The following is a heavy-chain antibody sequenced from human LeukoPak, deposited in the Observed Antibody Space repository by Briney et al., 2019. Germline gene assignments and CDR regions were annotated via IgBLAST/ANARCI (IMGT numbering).Heavy chain of an antibody. CDR3: ARGGPNSGGWTLDH. V-gene: IGHV1-3*03. J-gene: IGHJ4*02. CDR1: GYTFSNYA. Sequence: ASVKVSCKTSGYTFSNYAMHWVRQAPGQRLEWMGCINGDTGNTHYSQKFQGRVTFIRDTSATTAYMELSSLTSEDMAVFYCARGGPNSGGWTLDHWGQGTLVSVSS. CDR2: INGDTGNT. D-gene: IGHD6-19*01.